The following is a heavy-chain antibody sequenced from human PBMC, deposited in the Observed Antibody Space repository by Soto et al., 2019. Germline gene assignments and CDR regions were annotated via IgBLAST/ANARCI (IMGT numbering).Heavy chain of an antibody. V-gene: IGHV4-39*01. CDR3: ATRSYDFWSGVYYYYYYGMDV. CDR2: IYYSGST. J-gene: IGHJ6*02. D-gene: IGHD3-3*01. CDR1: GGSISSSSYY. Sequence: SETLSRTCTVSGGSISSSSYYWGWIRQPPGKGLEWIGRIYYSGSTYYNPSLKSRVTISVDTSKNQFSLKLSSVTAADTAVYYCATRSYDFWSGVYYYYYYGMDVWGQGTTVTVSS.